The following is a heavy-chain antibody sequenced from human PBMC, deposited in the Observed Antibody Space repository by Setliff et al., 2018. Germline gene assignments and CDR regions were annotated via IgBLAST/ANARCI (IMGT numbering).Heavy chain of an antibody. CDR3: ARSSDSGYYHQRDAFDI. V-gene: IGHV1-18*01. J-gene: IGHJ3*02. D-gene: IGHD3-22*01. CDR2: INNYNLNT. Sequence: ASVKVSCKSSGFTFTDYGITWVRQVPGQGLEWMGWINNYNLNTQYAQKFQGRVTVTTDASTTTAYMELRSLRADDTAVYYCARSSDSGYYHQRDAFDIWGQGTRVTV. CDR1: GFTFTDYG.